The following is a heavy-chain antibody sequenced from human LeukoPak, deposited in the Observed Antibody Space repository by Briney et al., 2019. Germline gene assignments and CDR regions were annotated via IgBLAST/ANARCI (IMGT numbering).Heavy chain of an antibody. CDR1: GESLNSYY. Sequence: SETLSLTCAAYGESLNSYYWSWVRQPPGEGLEWIGEIYESGTTEYNPSLKSRVTISMVPSKQQFSLSLSSVTAADTAIYYCARGAWATRLGSWGLGTPVIVSS. CDR2: IYESGTT. V-gene: IGHV4-34*01. D-gene: IGHD2-15*01. CDR3: ARGAWATRLGS. J-gene: IGHJ4*02.